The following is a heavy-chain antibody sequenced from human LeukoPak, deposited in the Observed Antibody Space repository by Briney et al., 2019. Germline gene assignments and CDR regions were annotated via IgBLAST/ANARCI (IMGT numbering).Heavy chain of an antibody. V-gene: IGHV3-38-3*01. CDR3: ARDETPYY. CDR2: ISGGST. CDR1: GFTVSSNE. J-gene: IGHJ4*02. Sequence: GGSLRLSCAASGFTVSSNEMSWVRQAPGKGLEWVSSISGGSTYYADSRKGRFTISRDNSKNTLHLQMNSLRAEDTAVYYCARDETPYYWGQGTLVTVSS.